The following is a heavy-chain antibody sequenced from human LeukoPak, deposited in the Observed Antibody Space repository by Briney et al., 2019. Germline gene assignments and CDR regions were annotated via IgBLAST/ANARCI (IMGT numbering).Heavy chain of an antibody. J-gene: IGHJ4*02. CDR1: GFTFSSYS. V-gene: IGHV3-21*01. CDR2: ISSSSSYI. Sequence: GGSLRLSCAASGFTFSSYSMNWVRQAPGKGLEWVSSISSSSSYIYYADSVKGRFTIPRDNAKNSLYLQMNSLRAEDTAVYYCARDAWITYYDILTGYYYFDYWGQGTLVTVYS. D-gene: IGHD3-9*01. CDR3: ARDAWITYYDILTGYYYFDY.